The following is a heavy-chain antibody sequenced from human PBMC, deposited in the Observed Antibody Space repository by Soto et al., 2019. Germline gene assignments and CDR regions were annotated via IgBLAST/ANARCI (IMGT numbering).Heavy chain of an antibody. CDR1: GFTFSSYA. CDR3: AKKPSHPATMLDY. CDR2: ISGSGGST. D-gene: IGHD6-25*01. J-gene: IGHJ4*02. Sequence: EVQLLESGGGLVQPGGSLRLSCAASGFTFSSYAMSWFRQAPGKWLEWVSAISGSGGSTYYADSGNGRFTSSRDNSKNTLYLQMNSLRAEDTAVYYCAKKPSHPATMLDYWGQGTLVTVSS. V-gene: IGHV3-23*01.